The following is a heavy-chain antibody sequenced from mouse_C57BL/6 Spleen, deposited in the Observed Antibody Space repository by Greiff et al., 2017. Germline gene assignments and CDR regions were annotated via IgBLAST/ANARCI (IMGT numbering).Heavy chain of an antibody. CDR1: GYSFTGYY. Sequence: VQLQQSGPELVKPGASVKISCKASGYSFTGYYMNWVKQSPDKSLEWIGEINPSTGGTTYNQKFKAKATLTVDKSSSTAYMQLKSLTSEDSAVYYCARGPYLDYGSSYHYWGQGTTLTVSS. J-gene: IGHJ2*01. D-gene: IGHD1-1*01. V-gene: IGHV1-42*01. CDR2: INPSTGGT. CDR3: ARGPYLDYGSSYHY.